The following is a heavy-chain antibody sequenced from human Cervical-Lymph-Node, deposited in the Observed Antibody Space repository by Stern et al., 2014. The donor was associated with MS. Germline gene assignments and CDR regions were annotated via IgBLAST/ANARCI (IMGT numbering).Heavy chain of an antibody. CDR2: IIPIFATT. V-gene: IGHV1-69*01. J-gene: IGHJ4*02. CDR1: GGTFSSYT. Sequence: QMQLVQSGAEVKKPGSSVKVSCNVSGGTFSSYTLNWVRQAPGQGLERVGGIIPIFATTNYPQRFQGKVTITADGSTSTTYLEVSSLTSEDTAVYYCAREGIPGAGGTFDNWGQGTLVIVSS. D-gene: IGHD1-26*01. CDR3: AREGIPGAGGTFDN.